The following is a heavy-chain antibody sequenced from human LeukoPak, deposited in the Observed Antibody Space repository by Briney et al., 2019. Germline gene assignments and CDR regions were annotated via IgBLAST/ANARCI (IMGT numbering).Heavy chain of an antibody. CDR3: ARAGDGWDIVATIFDY. J-gene: IGHJ4*02. D-gene: IGHD5-12*01. V-gene: IGHV1-69*04. Sequence: SVKVSCKASGGTFSSYAISWVRQPPGHGPEWMGRIIPILGIANYAQKFQGRVTITADKSTSTAYMELSSLRSEDTAVYYCARAGDGWDIVATIFDYWGQGTLVTVSS. CDR2: IIPILGIA. CDR1: GGTFSSYA.